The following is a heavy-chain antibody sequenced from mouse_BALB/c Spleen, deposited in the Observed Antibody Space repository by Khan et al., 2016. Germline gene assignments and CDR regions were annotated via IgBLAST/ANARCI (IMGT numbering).Heavy chain of an antibody. CDR2: ISSGSSTI. CDR3: ARGDY. CDR1: GFTFSRFG. Sequence: EVELVESGGGLVQPGGSRKLSCAASGFTFSRFGMHWVRQAPEKGLEWVAYISSGSSTIYYAATLKGRFTISRDNPKNALFLQITSLRSEDTAMYYCARGDYWGQGTSLTGSS. V-gene: IGHV5-17*02. J-gene: IGHJ2*03.